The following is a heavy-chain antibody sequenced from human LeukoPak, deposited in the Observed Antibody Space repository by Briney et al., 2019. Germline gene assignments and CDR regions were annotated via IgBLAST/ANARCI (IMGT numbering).Heavy chain of an antibody. CDR1: GGSISSSSYY. D-gene: IGHD1-1*01. CDR3: ARGRTALRPTSNFDY. J-gene: IGHJ4*02. CDR2: IYYSGST. V-gene: IGHV4-39*07. Sequence: SETLSLTCTVSGGSISSSSYYWGWIRQPPGKGLEWIGSIYYSGSTYYNPSLKSRVTISVDTSKNQFSLKLSSVTAADTAVYYCARGRTALRPTSNFDYWGQGTLVTVSS.